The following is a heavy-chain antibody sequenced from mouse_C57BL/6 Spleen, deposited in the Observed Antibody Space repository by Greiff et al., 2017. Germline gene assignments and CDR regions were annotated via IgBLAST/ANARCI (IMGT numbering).Heavy chain of an antibody. J-gene: IGHJ1*03. D-gene: IGHD1-1*02. CDR1: GFTFSSYA. Sequence: EVKLVESGEGLVKPGGSLKLSCAASGFTFSSYAMSWVRQTPEKRLEWVAYISSGGDYIYYADTVKGRFTISRDNARNTLYLQMSSLKSEDTAMYYCTREPGSYVGYFDVWGTGTTVTVSS. V-gene: IGHV5-9-1*02. CDR2: ISSGGDYI. CDR3: TREPGSYVGYFDV.